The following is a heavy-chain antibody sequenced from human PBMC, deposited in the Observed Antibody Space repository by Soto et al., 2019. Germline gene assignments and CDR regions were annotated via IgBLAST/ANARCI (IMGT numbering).Heavy chain of an antibody. CDR3: ARGCSTYYYDSSGYSLYFDF. V-gene: IGHV4-34*01. J-gene: IGHJ4*02. CDR1: GGSFSGYY. Sequence: PSETLSLTCAVYGGSFSGYYWSWIRQPPGKGLEWIGEINHSGSTNYNPSLKSRVTISVDTSKNQFSLKLSSVTAADTAVYYCARGCSTYYYDSSGYSLYFDFWGQGTLVTVSS. CDR2: INHSGST. D-gene: IGHD3-22*01.